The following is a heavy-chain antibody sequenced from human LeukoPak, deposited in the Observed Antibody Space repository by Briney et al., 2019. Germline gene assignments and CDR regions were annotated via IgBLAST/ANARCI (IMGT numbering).Heavy chain of an antibody. CDR2: IKSKTDGGTT. CDR3: TTDMGYCSSTSCYVSYFDY. CDR1: GFTFSNAW. V-gene: IGHV3-15*01. D-gene: IGHD2-2*01. Sequence: PGGSLRLSCAASGFTFSNAWMSWVRQAPGKGLEWVGRIKSKTDGGTTDYAAPVKGRFTISRDDSKNTLYLQMNSLKTEDTAVYYCTTDMGYCSSTSCYVSYFDYWGQGTLVTVSS. J-gene: IGHJ4*02.